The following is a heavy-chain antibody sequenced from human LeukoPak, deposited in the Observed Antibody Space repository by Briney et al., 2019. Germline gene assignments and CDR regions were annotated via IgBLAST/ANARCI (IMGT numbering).Heavy chain of an antibody. CDR2: VKSRSAGETT. CDR3: AREYCTNGVCSGLDV. CDR1: GFSISNDW. Sequence: GGSLRLSCAASGFSISNDWMSGVRQAPGRGLEWVARVKSRSAGETTDYAAPVKGRFTISRDNAKNSLYLQMNSLRAEDTAVYYCAREYCTNGVCSGLDVWGKGTTVTVSS. J-gene: IGHJ6*04. D-gene: IGHD2-8*01. V-gene: IGHV3-15*01.